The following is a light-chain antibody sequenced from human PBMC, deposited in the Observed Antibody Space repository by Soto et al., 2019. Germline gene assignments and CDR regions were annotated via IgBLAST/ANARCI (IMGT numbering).Light chain of an antibody. CDR3: QPYENYWT. V-gene: IGKV1-5*01. Sequence: DIQMTQSPSTLSATAGDRVTITCRASQSISSWLAWYQHKPGKAPKLLIYDASNLDSGVPSRFSGSGSGTEFSLTIINLQPDDCATYYCQPYENYWTFGQGTRVEIK. J-gene: IGKJ1*01. CDR1: QSISSW. CDR2: DAS.